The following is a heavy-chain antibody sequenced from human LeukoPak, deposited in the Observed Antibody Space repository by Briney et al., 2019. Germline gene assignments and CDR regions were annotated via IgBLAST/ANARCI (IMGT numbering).Heavy chain of an antibody. D-gene: IGHD3-9*01. CDR3: VRDISDAFDI. Sequence: GGSLRLSCAAFEFTFSRYAMTWVRQAPGKGLQWVSAISGSGGSTYYADSVKGRFTISRDNSKNTLYLQMNSLRAEDTAVYYCVRDISDAFDIWGQGTMVTVSS. J-gene: IGHJ3*02. CDR2: ISGSGGST. CDR1: EFTFSRYA. V-gene: IGHV3-23*01.